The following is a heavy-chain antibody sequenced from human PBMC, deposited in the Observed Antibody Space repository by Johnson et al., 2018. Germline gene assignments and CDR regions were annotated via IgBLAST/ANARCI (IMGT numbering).Heavy chain of an antibody. CDR2: INQSSPP. CDR1: GGSLSGGF. J-gene: IGHJ3*02. V-gene: IGHV4-34*01. D-gene: IGHD1-1*01. Sequence: QVQLQQWGAGLLKXSETXSLXCAVNGGSLSGGFWSWVRQSPGQGLEWIVEINQSSPPHYNPSLKSRLTVSIDTSKNCLSLNLASVTAADTAVYYCSGLLISPAGTFAGLVISHGAFDIWGQGTMVTVSS. CDR3: SGLLISPAGTFAGLVISHGAFDI.